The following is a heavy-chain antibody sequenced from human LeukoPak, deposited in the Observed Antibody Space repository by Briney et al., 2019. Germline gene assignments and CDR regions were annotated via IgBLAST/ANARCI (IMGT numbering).Heavy chain of an antibody. Sequence: GRSLRVSCAASGFSFSSYGMHWVRQAPGKGLEWVAVIWFDGRNKYYADSVKGRFTISRDNAKNSLYLQMNSLRAEDAAVYYCARDRGSGWQEAFDYWGQGTLVTVSS. CDR1: GFSFSSYG. CDR3: ARDRGSGWQEAFDY. D-gene: IGHD6-19*01. V-gene: IGHV3-33*01. CDR2: IWFDGRNK. J-gene: IGHJ4*02.